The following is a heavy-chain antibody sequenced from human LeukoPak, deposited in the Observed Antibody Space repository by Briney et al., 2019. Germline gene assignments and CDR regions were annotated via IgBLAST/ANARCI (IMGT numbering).Heavy chain of an antibody. CDR2: ISNNGGST. J-gene: IGHJ4*02. CDR1: GFTFISYA. D-gene: IGHD1-26*01. V-gene: IGHV3-64*01. Sequence: GGSLRLSCVASGFTFISYAMHWVRQAPGKGLEYVSAISNNGGSTYYANSVKGRFTISRDNSKNTLSLQMGSLRAEDKAVYYCARGDSGSHLDYWGQGSLVTVSS. CDR3: ARGDSGSHLDY.